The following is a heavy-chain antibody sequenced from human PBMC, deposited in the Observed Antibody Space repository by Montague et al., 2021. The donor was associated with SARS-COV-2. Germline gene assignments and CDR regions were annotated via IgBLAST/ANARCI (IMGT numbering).Heavy chain of an antibody. Sequence: SETLSLTCTVSGGSISSYYWSWIRQPPGKGLEWIGEINHSGSTNYNPSLKSRVTISVDTSKNQFSLKLSSVTAADTAVYYCASLTLGYCSSTSCYSDWFDPWGQGTLVTDSS. CDR2: INHSGST. D-gene: IGHD2-2*02. J-gene: IGHJ5*02. V-gene: IGHV4-34*01. CDR3: ASLTLGYCSSTSCYSDWFDP. CDR1: GGSISSYY.